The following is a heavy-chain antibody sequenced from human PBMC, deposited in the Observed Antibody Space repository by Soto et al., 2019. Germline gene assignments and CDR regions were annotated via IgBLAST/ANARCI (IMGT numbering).Heavy chain of an antibody. Sequence: QLQLLESGPRLVKASETLSLTCNVSGGSISTSRSYWAWIRQPPGKGLEWLANIFYSGSTYYNPSLASRVTVSVDTSKNEFSLKLRSVTAADTAVYYCARQPTTGDTDLWFDPWGQGTLVTVSS. CDR1: GGSISTSRSY. CDR2: IFYSGST. J-gene: IGHJ5*02. D-gene: IGHD2-21*01. CDR3: ARQPTTGDTDLWFDP. V-gene: IGHV4-39*01.